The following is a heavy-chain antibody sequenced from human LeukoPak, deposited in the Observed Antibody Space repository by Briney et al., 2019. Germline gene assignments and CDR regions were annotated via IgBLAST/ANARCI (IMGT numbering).Heavy chain of an antibody. V-gene: IGHV3-7*01. CDR1: GFTLRNYS. D-gene: IGHD3-22*01. Sequence: GGSLRLSCAASGFTLRNYSMSWVRQAPGKGLEWLANINQDGSEIYYVDSVKGRFTISRDNDKNSLYLQITSLRANDTAVYYWARDQGSMIVVRTTDGYCELWGRGTLVTVSS. J-gene: IGHJ2*01. CDR3: ARDQGSMIVVRTTDGYCEL. CDR2: INQDGSEI.